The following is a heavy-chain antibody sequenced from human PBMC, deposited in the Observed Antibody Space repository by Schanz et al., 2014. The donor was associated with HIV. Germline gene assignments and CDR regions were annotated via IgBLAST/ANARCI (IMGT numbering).Heavy chain of an antibody. J-gene: IGHJ4*02. D-gene: IGHD6-13*01. CDR1: GFTFDDYT. Sequence: EVQLLESGGGLAQPGGSLRLSCAASGFTFDDYTMNWVRQAPGKGLEWVSLVSWDGGSTYYADSVKGRFTISRDNSKNSLYLQMNSLKTEDSGLYYCAKGGSSWPPFFDYWGQGTLVTVSS. CDR2: VSWDGGST. CDR3: AKGGSSWPPFFDY. V-gene: IGHV3-43*01.